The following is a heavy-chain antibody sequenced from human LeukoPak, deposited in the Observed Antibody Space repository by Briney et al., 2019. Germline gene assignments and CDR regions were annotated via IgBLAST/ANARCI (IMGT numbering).Heavy chain of an antibody. CDR1: GGSFSGYY. D-gene: IGHD3-9*01. V-gene: IGHV4-34*01. J-gene: IGHJ4*02. CDR3: ARESNYDILTGYYKIFDY. CDR2: INHSGST. Sequence: PSETLSLTCAVYGGSFSGYYWSWIRQPPGEGLEWIGEINHSGSTNYNPSLKSRVTISVDTSKNQFSLKLSSVTAADTAVYYCARESNYDILTGYYKIFDYWGQGTLVTVSS.